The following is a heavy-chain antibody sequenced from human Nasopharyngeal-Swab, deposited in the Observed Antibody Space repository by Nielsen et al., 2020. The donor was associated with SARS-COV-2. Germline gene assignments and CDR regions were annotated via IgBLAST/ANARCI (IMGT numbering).Heavy chain of an antibody. CDR1: GGSISSYY. V-gene: IGHV4-59*01. CDR3: ARDAGYGSGTGVDP. CDR2: IYYSGST. Sequence: SETLSLTCTVSGGSISSYYWSWIRQPPGKGLEWIGYIYYSGSTNYNPSLKSRVTISVDTSKNQFSLKLSHVTAADTAVYYCARDAGYGSGTGVDPRGQGTLVTVSS. J-gene: IGHJ5*02. D-gene: IGHD3-10*01.